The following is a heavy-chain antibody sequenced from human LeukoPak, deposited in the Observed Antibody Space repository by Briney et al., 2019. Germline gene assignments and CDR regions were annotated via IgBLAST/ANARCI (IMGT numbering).Heavy chain of an antibody. V-gene: IGHV3-23*01. CDR3: AKPLHLAGTLDY. Sequence: PGGSLRLSCAASGFTFSSYAMSWVRQAPGKGLEWVSAISGSGGSTYHADSVKGRFTISRDNSKNTLYLQMNSLRAEDTAVYYCAKPLHLAGTLDYWGQGTLVTVSS. CDR1: GFTFSSYA. D-gene: IGHD6-19*01. J-gene: IGHJ4*02. CDR2: ISGSGGST.